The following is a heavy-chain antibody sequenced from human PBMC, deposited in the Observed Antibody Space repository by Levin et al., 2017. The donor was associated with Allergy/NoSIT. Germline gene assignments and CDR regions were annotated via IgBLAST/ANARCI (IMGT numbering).Heavy chain of an antibody. D-gene: IGHD5-12*01. CDR3: ARERGGANYDSHMDV. CDR1: GYTFIGYY. CDR2: FNPDSGGT. J-gene: IGHJ6*02. V-gene: IGHV1-2*02. Sequence: GGSLRLSCKASGYTFIGYYMHWVRQAPGQGPEWMGWFNPDSGGTNFVQKFQGRVTVTRDTSISTAYMELSGLRPDDTAVYYCARERGGANYDSHMDVWGQGTTVIVS.